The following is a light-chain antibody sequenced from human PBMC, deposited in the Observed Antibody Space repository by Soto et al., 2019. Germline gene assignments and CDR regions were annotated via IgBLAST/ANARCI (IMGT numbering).Light chain of an antibody. CDR1: KSVSSTS. CDR3: QQYDNSPPWT. V-gene: IGKV3-20*01. Sequence: EIVLTQSPGTLSSSPGERATPSCRSSKSVSSTSLTCYQQKPGQAPGLLIYVASNRATGIPDRFSGSGSGTDFTLIISRLEPEDSAVYYCQQYDNSPPWTFGQGTKVEIK. J-gene: IGKJ1*01. CDR2: VAS.